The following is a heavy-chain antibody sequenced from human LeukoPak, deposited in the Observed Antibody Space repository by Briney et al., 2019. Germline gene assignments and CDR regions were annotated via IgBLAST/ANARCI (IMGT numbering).Heavy chain of an antibody. CDR1: GGSISSYY. D-gene: IGHD6-13*01. J-gene: IGHJ4*02. V-gene: IGHV4-4*07. Sequence: SETLSLTCTVSGGSISSYYWRWIRQPAGKGLEWIGRIYTSGSTNYNPSLKSRVTMSVDTSKNQFSLKLSSVTAADTAVYYCAREAPPYSSSWYTTYYFDYWGQGTLVTVSS. CDR3: AREAPPYSSSWYTTYYFDY. CDR2: IYTSGST.